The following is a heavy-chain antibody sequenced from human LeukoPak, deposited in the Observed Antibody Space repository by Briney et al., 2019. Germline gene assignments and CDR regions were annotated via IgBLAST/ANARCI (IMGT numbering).Heavy chain of an antibody. D-gene: IGHD6-13*01. CDR1: GGSISSYY. CDR3: AREGDSSSVGWFDP. V-gene: IGHV4-38-2*02. CDR2: IYHSGRT. Sequence: SETLSLTCTVSGGSISSYYWSWIRQPPGKGLEWIGSIYHSGRTYYNPSLKSRVTISVDTSKNQFSLKLSSVTAADTAVYYCAREGDSSSVGWFDPWGQGTPVTVSS. J-gene: IGHJ5*02.